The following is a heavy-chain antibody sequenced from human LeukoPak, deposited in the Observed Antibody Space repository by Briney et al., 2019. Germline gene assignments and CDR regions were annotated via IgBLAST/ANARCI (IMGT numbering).Heavy chain of an antibody. CDR3: ARAGTRRAYYFDY. D-gene: IGHD6-19*01. Sequence: PGGSLRLSCAASGFTFSDYYMSWIRQAPGKGLEWVSYISSSSSYTNYADSAKGRFTISRDNAKNSLYLQMNSLRAEDTAVYYCARAGTRRAYYFDYWGQGTLVTVSS. CDR2: ISSSSSYT. J-gene: IGHJ4*02. V-gene: IGHV3-11*06. CDR1: GFTFSDYY.